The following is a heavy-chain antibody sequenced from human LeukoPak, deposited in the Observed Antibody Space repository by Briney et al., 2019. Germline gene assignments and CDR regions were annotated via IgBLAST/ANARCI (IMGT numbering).Heavy chain of an antibody. CDR1: GGSFSGYY. CDR2: INHSGGT. D-gene: IGHD3-10*01. Sequence: SETLSLTCAVYGGSFSGYYWSWIRQPPGKGLEWIGEINHSGGTNYSPSLKSRVTISVDTSKNQFSLKLSSVTAADTAVYYCARGLLTYYYGSGSPHYFDYWGQGTLVTVSS. CDR3: ARGLLTYYYGSGSPHYFDY. J-gene: IGHJ4*02. V-gene: IGHV4-34*01.